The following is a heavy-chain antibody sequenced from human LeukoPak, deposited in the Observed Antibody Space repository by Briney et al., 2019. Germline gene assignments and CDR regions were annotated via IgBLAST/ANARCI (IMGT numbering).Heavy chain of an antibody. CDR3: ARGDSYDFQFDP. Sequence: SETLSLTCTVSGGSIRSSRYYWGWIRQPPGKGLEWIGSLYYSGSTYYNPSLKSRVTISVDTSKNQFSLKLSSVTAADTAVYYCARGDSYDFQFDPWGQGTLVTVSS. V-gene: IGHV4-39*07. CDR2: LYYSGST. D-gene: IGHD3-22*01. J-gene: IGHJ5*02. CDR1: GGSIRSSRYY.